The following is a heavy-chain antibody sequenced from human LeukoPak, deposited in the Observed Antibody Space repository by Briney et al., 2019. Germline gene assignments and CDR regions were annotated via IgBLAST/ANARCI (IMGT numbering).Heavy chain of an antibody. V-gene: IGHV5-51*01. J-gene: IGHJ6*03. Sequence: GESLKISCKVSGYSFTTYWIGWVRQMPGKGLEWMGIIYPGDSDTRYSPSFQGQVTISADKSINTAYLQWRSLKASDTAMYYCARHPGSAYYYYYYMDVWGKGTTVTVSS. CDR3: ARHPGSAYYYYYYMDV. CDR1: GYSFTTYW. CDR2: IYPGDSDT. D-gene: IGHD1-14*01.